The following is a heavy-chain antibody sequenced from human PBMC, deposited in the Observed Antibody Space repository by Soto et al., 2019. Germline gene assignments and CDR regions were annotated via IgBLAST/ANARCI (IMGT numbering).Heavy chain of an antibody. D-gene: IGHD3-9*01. CDR1: GGSFSGYC. V-gene: IGHV4-34*01. CDR2: INHSGST. Sequence: SETLSLTCAVYGGSFSGYCWSWIRQPPGKGLEWIGEINHSGSTNYNPSLKSRVTISVDTSKNQFSLKLSSVTAADTAVYYCARESVGHYDILTGYYGGLDYWGQATLVTVSS. CDR3: ARESVGHYDILTGYYGGLDY. J-gene: IGHJ4*02.